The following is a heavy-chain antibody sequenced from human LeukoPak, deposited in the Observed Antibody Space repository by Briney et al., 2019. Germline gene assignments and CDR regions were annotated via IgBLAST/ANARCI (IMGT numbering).Heavy chain of an antibody. D-gene: IGHD6-19*01. CDR2: ISSSSSNI. CDR3: ARAGVAGTEGHFDY. Sequence: NPGGSLRLSCAASGFTFSSYSMNWVRQAPGKGLEWVSSISSSSSNIYYADSVKGRFTISRDNAKNSLYLQMNSLRAEDTAVYYCARAGVAGTEGHFDYWGQGTLVTVSS. J-gene: IGHJ4*02. V-gene: IGHV3-21*01. CDR1: GFTFSSYS.